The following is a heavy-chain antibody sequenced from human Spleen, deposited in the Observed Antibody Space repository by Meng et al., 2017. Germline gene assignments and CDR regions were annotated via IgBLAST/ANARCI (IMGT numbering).Heavy chain of an antibody. CDR2: IWYDGSNK. CDR3: ARDGVAVAGHFDY. Sequence: GGSLRLSCAASGFTFSSYGMHWVRQAPGKGLEWVAVIWYDGSNKYYADSVKGRFTISRDNSKNTLYLQMNSLRAEDTAVYYCARDGVAVAGHFDYWGQGTLVTVSS. J-gene: IGHJ4*02. CDR1: GFTFSSYG. V-gene: IGHV3-33*01. D-gene: IGHD6-19*01.